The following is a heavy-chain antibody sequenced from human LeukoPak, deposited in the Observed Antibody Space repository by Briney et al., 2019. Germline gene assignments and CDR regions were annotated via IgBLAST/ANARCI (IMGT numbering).Heavy chain of an antibody. CDR1: GFTFSSYA. J-gene: IGHJ6*02. D-gene: IGHD5-12*01. CDR3: ARDSASIAPYSGYDLGYDYYYYGMDV. Sequence: PGGSLRLSCAAPGFTFSSYAMHWVRQAPGKGLEYVSAISSNGGSTYYANSVKGRFTISRDNSKNTLYLQMGSLRAEDMAVYYCARDSASIAPYSGYDLGYDYYYYGMDVWGQGTTVTVSS. V-gene: IGHV3-64*01. CDR2: ISSNGGST.